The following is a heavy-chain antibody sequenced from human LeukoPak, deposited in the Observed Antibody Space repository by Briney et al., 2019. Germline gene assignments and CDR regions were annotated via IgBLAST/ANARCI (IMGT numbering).Heavy chain of an antibody. CDR1: GGTFSSYA. D-gene: IGHD3-22*01. J-gene: IGHJ5*02. Sequence: ASVKVSCKASGGTFSSYAISWVRQAPGQGLEWMGRIIPILGIANYAQKFQGRVTITADKSTSTAYMELSSLRSEDTAVYYCARGCAAYYYDSSGYDEENWFDPWGQGTLVTVSS. CDR3: ARGCAAYYYDSSGYDEENWFDP. CDR2: IIPILGIA. V-gene: IGHV1-69*04.